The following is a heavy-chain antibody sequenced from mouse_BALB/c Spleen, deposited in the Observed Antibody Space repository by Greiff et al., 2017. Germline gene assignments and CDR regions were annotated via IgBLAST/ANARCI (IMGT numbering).Heavy chain of an antibody. J-gene: IGHJ4*01. CDR1: GYTFTDYY. CDR2: IYPGSGNT. Sequence: VQLQQSGAELARPGASVKLSCKASGYTFTDYYINWVKQRTGQGLEWIGEIYPGSGNTYYNEKFKGKATLTADKSSSTAYMQLSSLTSEDSAVYFCASRWSRAGTAMDYWGQGTSVTVSS. CDR3: ASRWSRAGTAMDY. V-gene: IGHV1-76*01. D-gene: IGHD3-3*01.